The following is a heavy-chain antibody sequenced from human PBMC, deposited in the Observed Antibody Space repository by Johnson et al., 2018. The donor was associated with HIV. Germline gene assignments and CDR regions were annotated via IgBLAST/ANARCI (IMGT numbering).Heavy chain of an antibody. V-gene: IGHV3-13*01. D-gene: IGHD2-15*01. CDR2: IGTAGDT. J-gene: IGHJ3*02. CDR1: GFTFSSYD. Sequence: GQLVESGGGVVQPGRSLRLSCAASGFTFSSYDMHWVRQATGKGLEWVSAIGTAGDTYYPGSVKGRFTISRENAKNSLYLQMNSLRAEDTAVYYCARDLAALNAFDIWGQGTMVTVSS. CDR3: ARDLAALNAFDI.